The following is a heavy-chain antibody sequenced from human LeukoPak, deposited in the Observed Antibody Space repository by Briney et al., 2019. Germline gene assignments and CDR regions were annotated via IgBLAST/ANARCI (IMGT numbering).Heavy chain of an antibody. Sequence: SVRVSCKASGGTFSSYAISWVRQAPGQGLEWMGGIIPIFGTANYAQKFQGRVTITADESTSTAYMELSSLRSEDTAVYYCARDWRYYDSRLYYFDYWGQGTLVTVSS. V-gene: IGHV1-69*13. CDR3: ARDWRYYDSRLYYFDY. J-gene: IGHJ4*02. CDR1: GGTFSSYA. D-gene: IGHD3-22*01. CDR2: IIPIFGTA.